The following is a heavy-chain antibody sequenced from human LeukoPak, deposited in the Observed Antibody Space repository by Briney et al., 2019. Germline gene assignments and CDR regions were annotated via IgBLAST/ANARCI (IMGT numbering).Heavy chain of an antibody. CDR3: ARRAAAGRCLDY. Sequence: PGGSLRLSCAVSGFTFSDYYMSWIRQAPGKGLEWVSYISSGGSTISHADSVKGRFTISRVNAENSLYLQMNSLRAEDTAVYYCARRAAAGRCLDYWGQGTLVTVSS. D-gene: IGHD6-13*01. V-gene: IGHV3-11*01. CDR2: ISSGGSTI. CDR1: GFTFSDYY. J-gene: IGHJ4*02.